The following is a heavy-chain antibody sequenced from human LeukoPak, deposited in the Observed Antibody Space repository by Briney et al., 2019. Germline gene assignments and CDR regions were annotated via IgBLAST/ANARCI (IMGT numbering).Heavy chain of an antibody. V-gene: IGHV1-8*03. CDR3: ARGSYDYGDFVAAFDI. CDR2: MNPNSGNT. J-gene: IGHJ3*02. CDR1: GYTFTSYD. Sequence: ASVKVSCKASGYTFTSYDINWVRQATGQGLEWMGWMNPNSGNTVFAQKFQGRVTITMNTSISTAYMELSSLRSEDTAVYYCARGSYDYGDFVAAFDIWGQGTMVTVSS. D-gene: IGHD4-17*01.